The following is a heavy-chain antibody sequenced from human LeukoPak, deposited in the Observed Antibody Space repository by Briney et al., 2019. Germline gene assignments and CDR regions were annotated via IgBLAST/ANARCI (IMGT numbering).Heavy chain of an antibody. CDR3: ASLPSPSGSYEFDY. J-gene: IGHJ4*02. CDR1: GYSFTSYG. D-gene: IGHD1-26*01. Sequence: ASVKVSCTASGYSFTSYGITWVRQAPGQGLEWMGWISTYDGDANYAQQLQGRVTMTTDTSTITAYMELRSLRSDDTAVYYCASLPSPSGSYEFDYWGQGTLVTVSS. V-gene: IGHV1-18*01. CDR2: ISTYDGDA.